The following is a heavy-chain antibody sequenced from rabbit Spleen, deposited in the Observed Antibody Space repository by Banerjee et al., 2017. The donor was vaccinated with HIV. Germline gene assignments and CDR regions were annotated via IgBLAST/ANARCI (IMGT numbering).Heavy chain of an antibody. CDR2: IYNGDGST. V-gene: IGHV1S47*01. J-gene: IGHJ3*01. D-gene: IGHD4-1*01. Sequence: QEQLVESGGGLVQPEGSLTLTCKASGFDFSGNAMCWVRQAPGKRPEWIACIYNGDGSTYYASWVNGRFSISRSTSLNTVTLQMTSLTAADTATYSCVRDGISFVSTGWGLTRLDLWGPGTLVTVS. CDR3: VRDGISFVSTGWGLTRLDL. CDR1: GFDFSGNA.